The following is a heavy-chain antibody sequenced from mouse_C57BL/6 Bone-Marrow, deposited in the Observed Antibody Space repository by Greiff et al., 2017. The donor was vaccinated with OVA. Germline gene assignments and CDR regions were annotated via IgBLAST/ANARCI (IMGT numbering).Heavy chain of an antibody. D-gene: IGHD2-1*01. V-gene: IGHV3-6*01. CDR3: ARGLYGNWYFDV. Sequence: EVQLQESGPGLVKPSQSLSLTCSVTGYSITSGYYWNWIRQFPGNKLEWMGYISYDGSNNYNPSLKNRISIARDTSKNQFFLKLNSGTTEDTATYYCARGLYGNWYFDVWGTGTTVTVSS. CDR1: GYSITSGYY. J-gene: IGHJ1*03. CDR2: ISYDGSN.